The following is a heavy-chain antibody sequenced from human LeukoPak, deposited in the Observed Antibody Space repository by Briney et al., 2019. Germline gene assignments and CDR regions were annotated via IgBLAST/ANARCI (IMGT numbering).Heavy chain of an antibody. J-gene: IGHJ4*02. D-gene: IGHD5-12*01. CDR3: ARDPRRDGYNYNGGGDY. CDR2: MNPNSGNT. Sequence: GASVKVSCKASGYTFTSYDINWVRQATGQGLEWMGWMNPNSGNTGYAQKFQGRVTMTRDTSTSTVYMELSSLRSEDTAVYYCARDPRRDGYNYNGGGDYWGQGTLVTVSS. CDR1: GYTFTSYD. V-gene: IGHV1-8*01.